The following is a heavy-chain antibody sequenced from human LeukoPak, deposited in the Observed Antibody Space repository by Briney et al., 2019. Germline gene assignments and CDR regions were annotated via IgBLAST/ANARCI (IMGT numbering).Heavy chain of an antibody. V-gene: IGHV4-59*08. Sequence: SETLSLTCTVSGGSISSYYWNWIRQPPGKGLEWIGYIYYSGSTNYSPSLKSRVTISLDTSKNQFSLKLSSVTAADTAVYYCARRSSGYLTVEWALDYWGQGTLVTVSS. CDR3: ARRSSGYLTVEWALDY. CDR2: IYYSGST. J-gene: IGHJ4*02. CDR1: GGSISSYY. D-gene: IGHD3-22*01.